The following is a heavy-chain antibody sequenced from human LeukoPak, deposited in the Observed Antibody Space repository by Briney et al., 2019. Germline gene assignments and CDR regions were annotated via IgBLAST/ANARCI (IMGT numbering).Heavy chain of an antibody. CDR2: ISGSGTI. CDR3: ARDSGTTGEVKFDP. D-gene: IGHD3-10*01. Sequence: SETLSLTCTVSGGSIHSYWSWVRQPAGKGLEWIGRISGSGTITYNPALQSRLTISIDTSKNQFSLKLMSVTAADTAVYYCARDSGTTGEVKFDPWGQGTLVTVSS. CDR1: GGSIHSY. J-gene: IGHJ5*02. V-gene: IGHV4-4*07.